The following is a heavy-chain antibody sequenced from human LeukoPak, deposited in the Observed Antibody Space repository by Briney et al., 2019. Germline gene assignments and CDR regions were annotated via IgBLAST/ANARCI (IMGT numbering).Heavy chain of an antibody. V-gene: IGHV4-38-2*02. CDR3: ARQPRYSSSWRNWFDP. J-gene: IGHJ5*02. CDR2: INHSGST. Sequence: SVTLSLTCTVSNYSISSGYYWSWIRQPPGKGLEWIGEINHSGSTNYNPSLKSRVTISVDTSKNQFSLKLSSVTAADTAVYYCARQPRYSSSWRNWFDPWGQGTLVTVSS. D-gene: IGHD6-13*01. CDR1: NYSISSGYY.